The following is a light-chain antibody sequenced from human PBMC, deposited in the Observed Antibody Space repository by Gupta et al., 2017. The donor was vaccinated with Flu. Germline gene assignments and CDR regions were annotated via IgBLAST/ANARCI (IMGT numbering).Light chain of an antibody. CDR1: SSNIGASFG. CDR3: QSYDSSLTAWV. J-gene: IGLJ3*02. Sequence: QSVLTQPPSVSGAPGQRVTISCTGSSSNIGASFGVHWYLQLPGTTPKLLIYGNNNRPSGVPDRFSGSKSGTSASLAITGLQAEDEADYYCQSYDSSLTAWVFGGGTKLTVL. V-gene: IGLV1-40*01. CDR2: GNN.